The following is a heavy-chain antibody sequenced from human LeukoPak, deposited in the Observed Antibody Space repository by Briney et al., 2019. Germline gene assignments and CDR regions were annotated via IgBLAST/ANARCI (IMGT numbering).Heavy chain of an antibody. CDR3: ARENVNRGSSWGYDYFGMDV. J-gene: IGHJ6*02. Sequence: ASVKVSCKASGYTFTGCYMHWVRQAPGQGLEWMGWINPHSGGTNYAQKFQGRVTITRDPSISTAYMELTRLESDDTAVYFCARENVNRGSSWGYDYFGMDVWGQGTAVTVSS. CDR2: INPHSGGT. D-gene: IGHD6-13*01. V-gene: IGHV1-2*02. CDR1: GYTFTGCY.